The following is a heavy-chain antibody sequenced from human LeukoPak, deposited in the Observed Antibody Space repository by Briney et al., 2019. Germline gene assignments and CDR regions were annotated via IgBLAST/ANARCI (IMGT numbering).Heavy chain of an antibody. Sequence: SETLSLTCTVSGGSISSYYWSWIRQPAGKGLEWIGRIYTSGSTNYNPSLKSRVTMSVDTSKNQFSLKLSSVTAADTAVYYCARAELYYDSSGYYQYYFDYWGQGTLVTVSS. CDR3: ARAELYYDSSGYYQYYFDY. CDR1: GGSISSYY. D-gene: IGHD3-22*01. J-gene: IGHJ4*02. V-gene: IGHV4-4*07. CDR2: IYTSGST.